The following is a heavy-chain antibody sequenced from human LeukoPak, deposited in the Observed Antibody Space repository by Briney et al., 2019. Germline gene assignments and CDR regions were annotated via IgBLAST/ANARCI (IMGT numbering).Heavy chain of an antibody. CDR3: AKGSYYDSSGSFYFDY. J-gene: IGHJ4*02. D-gene: IGHD3-22*01. CDR2: ISGSGDNT. V-gene: IGHV3-23*01. Sequence: GGSLRLSRAASGFTFSSYAMSWVRQAPGKGLEWVSGISGSGDNTYYADSVKGRFTISRDNSKNALYVQVNSLGTEDTAAYYCAKGSYYDSSGSFYFDYWGQGTLVTVSS. CDR1: GFTFSSYA.